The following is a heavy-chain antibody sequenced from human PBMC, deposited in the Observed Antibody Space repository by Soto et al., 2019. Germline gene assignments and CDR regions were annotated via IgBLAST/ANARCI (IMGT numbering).Heavy chain of an antibody. D-gene: IGHD3-16*01. CDR1: GYTFTSYA. Sequence: ASVKVSCKASGYTFTSYAMHWVRQAPGQRLEWMGWINAGNGNTKYSQKFQGRVTITRDTSASTAYMELGSLRSEDTAVYYCARVTGFRQDYYYGMDVWGQGTTVTVSS. CDR2: INAGNGNT. V-gene: IGHV1-3*01. J-gene: IGHJ6*02. CDR3: ARVTGFRQDYYYGMDV.